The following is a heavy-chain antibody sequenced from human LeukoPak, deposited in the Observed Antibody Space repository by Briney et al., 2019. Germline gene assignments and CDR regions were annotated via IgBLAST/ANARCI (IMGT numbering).Heavy chain of an antibody. CDR2: INPNSGGT. CDR3: ARGRGSYSPVDY. J-gene: IGHJ4*02. CDR1: GYTFTGQY. Sequence: GASVTVSCTASGYTFTGQYMHWVRQAPGQGLQWMGWINPNSGGTNYAQKFQGRVTMTRDTSISTAYMELSRLRSDDTAVYYCARGRGSYSPVDYWGQGTLVTVSS. D-gene: IGHD1-26*01. V-gene: IGHV1-2*02.